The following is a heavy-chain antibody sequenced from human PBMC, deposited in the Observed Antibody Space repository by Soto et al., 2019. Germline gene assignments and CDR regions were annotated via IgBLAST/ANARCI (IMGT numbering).Heavy chain of an antibody. J-gene: IGHJ4*02. CDR1: GFSFSGFA. V-gene: IGHV3-30-3*01. D-gene: IGHD1-1*01. CDR2: TSYDGSSE. Sequence: GGSLRLSCVASGFSFSGFAMQWVRQAPGKGLEWVAVTSYDGSSEKYADSVKGRFTISRDNSKNTMYLQMNSLRAEDTAVYYRVRDPSSVTTRRLEYWGQGTLVTVSS. CDR3: VRDPSSVTTRRLEY.